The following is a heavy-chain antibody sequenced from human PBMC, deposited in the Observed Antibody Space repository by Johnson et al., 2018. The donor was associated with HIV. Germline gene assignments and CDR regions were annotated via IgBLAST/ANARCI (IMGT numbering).Heavy chain of an antibody. V-gene: IGHV3-30*04. CDR1: GFTFSSYA. D-gene: IGHD6-13*01. CDR3: ASGWGIAASDAFDI. J-gene: IGHJ3*02. Sequence: QVQLVESGGGVVQPGRSLRLSCAASGFTFSSYAMHWVRQAPGKGLEWVAVISYDGSNKYYADSVKGRFTISRDNAKNSLYLQMNSLRAEDTAVYYCASGWGIAASDAFDIWGQGTMVTVSS. CDR2: ISYDGSNK.